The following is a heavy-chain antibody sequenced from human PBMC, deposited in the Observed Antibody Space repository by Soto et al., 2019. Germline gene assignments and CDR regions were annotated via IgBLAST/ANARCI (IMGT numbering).Heavy chain of an antibody. CDR1: GGSISSGDYY. Sequence: PSETLSLTCTVSGGSISSGDYYWSWIRQPPGKGLEWIGYIYYSGSTNYNPSLKSRVTISVDTSKNQFSLKLSSVTAADTAVYYCARSYSNPSTYYYYYYYIDVWGKGTTVTVSS. CDR3: ARSYSNPSTYYYYYYYIDV. D-gene: IGHD2-15*01. V-gene: IGHV4-30-4*01. CDR2: IYYSGST. J-gene: IGHJ6*03.